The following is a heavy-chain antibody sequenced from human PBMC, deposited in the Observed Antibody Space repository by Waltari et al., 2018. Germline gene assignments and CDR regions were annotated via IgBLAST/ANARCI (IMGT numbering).Heavy chain of an antibody. D-gene: IGHD6-13*01. CDR2: IKQDGSEK. V-gene: IGHV3-7*01. J-gene: IGHJ4*02. CDR3: ARAPSYSSSWYPCRTTFDY. Sequence: EVQLVESGGGLVQPGGSLRLSCAASGFTFSSYWMSWVRQAPGKGLEWVANIKQDGSEKYYVDSVKGRFTISRDNAKNSLYLQMNSLRAEDTAVYYCARAPSYSSSWYPCRTTFDYWGQGTLVTVSS. CDR1: GFTFSSYW.